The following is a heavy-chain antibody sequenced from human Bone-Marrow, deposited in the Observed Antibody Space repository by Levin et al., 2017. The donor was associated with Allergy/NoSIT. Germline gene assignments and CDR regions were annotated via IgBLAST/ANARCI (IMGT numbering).Heavy chain of an antibody. V-gene: IGHV3-48*02. D-gene: IGHD2-8*01. Sequence: GGSLRLSCAASGFTFSSYSMNWVRQAPGKGLEWVSYIGSSGTILYADSVKGRFTISRDNAKKSLYLQMTLLRDEDTAVYYCVRAVDLNGHECYWGQGTQVTVSS. CDR3: VRAVDLNGHECY. J-gene: IGHJ4*02. CDR2: IGSSGTI. CDR1: GFTFSSYS.